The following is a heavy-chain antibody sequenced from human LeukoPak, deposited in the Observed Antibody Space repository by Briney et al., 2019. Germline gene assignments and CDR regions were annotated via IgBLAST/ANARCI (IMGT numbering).Heavy chain of an antibody. CDR3: AKEKDTIYFDL. Sequence: GGSLRLSCAASGFTFSSYTLNWVRQAPGKGLEWVSSISSSSSYIYYADSVKGRFTISRDNSENSVYLQMDSLTTEDTAVYYCAKEKDTIYFDLWGQGTLVTVSA. J-gene: IGHJ3*01. CDR1: GFTFSSYT. CDR2: ISSSSSYI. D-gene: IGHD2-21*01. V-gene: IGHV3-21*04.